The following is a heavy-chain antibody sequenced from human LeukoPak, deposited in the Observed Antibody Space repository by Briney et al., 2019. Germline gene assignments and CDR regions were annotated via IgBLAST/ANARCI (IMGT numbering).Heavy chain of an antibody. D-gene: IGHD6-13*01. V-gene: IGHV3-66*01. CDR1: GFIVSSNY. Sequence: PGGSLTLSCPASGFIVSSNYMSWLRQAPGKGLEGISLIYAGGSTYYADSVKGRFTISRDNSKNTLYLQVNSLRPEDTAVYYCAKSGALAGQQVGSALGYWGQGTLVTVSS. CDR2: IYAGGST. J-gene: IGHJ4*02. CDR3: AKSGALAGQQVGSALGY.